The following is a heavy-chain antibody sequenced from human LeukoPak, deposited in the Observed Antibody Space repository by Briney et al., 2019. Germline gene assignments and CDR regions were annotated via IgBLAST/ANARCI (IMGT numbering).Heavy chain of an antibody. CDR1: GYTFTSYY. Sequence: ASVKVSCKASGYTFTSYYMHWVRQAPGQGLEWMGIINPSGGSTSYAQKFQGRVTMTRDTSTSTVYMELSSLRSEDTAVYYCARDGVRDYVCGSYRYVDARSYFDYWGQGTLVTVSS. J-gene: IGHJ4*02. V-gene: IGHV1-46*01. D-gene: IGHD3-16*02. CDR2: INPSGGST. CDR3: ARDGVRDYVCGSYRYVDARSYFDY.